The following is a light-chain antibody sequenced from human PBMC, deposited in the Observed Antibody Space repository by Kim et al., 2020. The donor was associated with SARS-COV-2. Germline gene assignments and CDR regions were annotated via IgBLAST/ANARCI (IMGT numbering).Light chain of an antibody. CDR2: EDD. CDR1: SGRLDESY. CDR3: QSYNRDNVI. J-gene: IGLJ2*01. Sequence: GKTVTISSTRSSGRLDESYVQWYRQRPGGVPTTVIYEDDQRPSGVSDRFSGSIDNSSNSASLTISGLRTEDEADYYCQSYNRDNVIFGGGTQLTVL. V-gene: IGLV6-57*03.